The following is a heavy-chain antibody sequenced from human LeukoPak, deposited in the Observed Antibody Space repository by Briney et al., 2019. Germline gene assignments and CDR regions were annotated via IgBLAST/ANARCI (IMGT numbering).Heavy chain of an antibody. D-gene: IGHD5-24*01. J-gene: IGHJ4*02. V-gene: IGHV3-48*04. CDR2: ISSGSDTI. CDR1: GFTFSSYA. CDR3: ARATRNGYDY. Sequence: PGGSLRLSCAASGFTFSSYAMSWVRQAPGKGPEWVSYISSGSDTIYYADSAKGRFTMSRDNAKNSLFLQMNSLRAEDTAVYYCARATRNGYDYWGQGTLVTVSS.